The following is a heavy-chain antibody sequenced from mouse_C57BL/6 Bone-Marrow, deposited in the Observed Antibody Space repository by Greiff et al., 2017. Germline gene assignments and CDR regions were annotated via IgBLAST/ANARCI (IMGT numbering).Heavy chain of an antibody. D-gene: IGHD1-1*01. CDR2: FDPGNGDT. CDR1: GFNIKGYY. J-gene: IGHJ2*01. Sequence: VQLQQPGAELVRPGASVKLSCTASGFNIKGYYLHWVKQRPEQGLEWIGWFDPGNGDTEYGSKFQGKATITADTSSNPAYLPRSSLTSEDTAVYYCTTGGGSSLFDDWGQGTTLTVSS. CDR3: TTGGGSSLFDD. V-gene: IGHV14-4*01.